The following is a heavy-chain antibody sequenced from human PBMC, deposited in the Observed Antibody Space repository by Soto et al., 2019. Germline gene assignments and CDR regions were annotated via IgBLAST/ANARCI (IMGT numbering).Heavy chain of an antibody. J-gene: IGHJ4*02. CDR1: GDSFSAHA. CDR2: IIPIFGTI. CDR3: ARDSGYDFWSGSFRVHYFAS. Sequence: QVQLVQSGAEVKKPGASLKVSCEASGDSFSAHAVSWVRQAPGQGLEWMGAIIPIFGTIHYAQKLQGRVTITADKSTSTAYMEMSSLRSEDTAIYYCARDSGYDFWSGSFRVHYFASWGQGTLVNVSS. V-gene: IGHV1-69*06. D-gene: IGHD3-3*01.